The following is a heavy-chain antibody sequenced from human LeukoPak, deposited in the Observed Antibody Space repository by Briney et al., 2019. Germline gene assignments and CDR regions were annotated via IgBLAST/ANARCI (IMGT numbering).Heavy chain of an antibody. Sequence: PGGSLRLSCLASGFTFSNYGMHWVRQAPGKGLEWVALIRFDGTDTYYADSVRGRFTISRDNSKNTLYLQMSSLRVEDTAVYYCAKERAGTTAFDYWGQGTLVTVSS. CDR1: GFTFSNYG. CDR3: AKERAGTTAFDY. V-gene: IGHV3-33*03. J-gene: IGHJ4*02. D-gene: IGHD4-17*01. CDR2: IRFDGTDT.